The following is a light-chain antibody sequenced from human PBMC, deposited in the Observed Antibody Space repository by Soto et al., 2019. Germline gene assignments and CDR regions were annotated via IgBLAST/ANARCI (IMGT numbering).Light chain of an antibody. J-gene: IGKJ1*01. CDR1: QSVSSY. Sequence: EIVLTQSPATLSLSPGERATLSCRASQSVSSYLAWYQQKPGQAPGLLIYDASNRATGIPARFSGSGSGTDFTLTISSLEPEDFAVYYCQQRSNSWTFGQGTKVDIK. V-gene: IGKV3-11*01. CDR2: DAS. CDR3: QQRSNSWT.